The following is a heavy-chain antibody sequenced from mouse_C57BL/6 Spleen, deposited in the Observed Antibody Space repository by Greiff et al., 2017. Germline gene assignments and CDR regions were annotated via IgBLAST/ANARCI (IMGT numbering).Heavy chain of an antibody. CDR1: GFNIKDDY. V-gene: IGHV14-4*01. Sequence: VQLQQSGAELVRPGASVKLSCTASGFNIKDDYLHWVKQRPEQGLEWIGWIDPENGDTEYASKFQGKATITADTSSHTAYLQLSSLTSEDTAFYYCTFFTTVVATRGDYWGQGTTLTVSS. D-gene: IGHD1-1*01. CDR2: IDPENGDT. J-gene: IGHJ2*01. CDR3: TFFTTVVATRGDY.